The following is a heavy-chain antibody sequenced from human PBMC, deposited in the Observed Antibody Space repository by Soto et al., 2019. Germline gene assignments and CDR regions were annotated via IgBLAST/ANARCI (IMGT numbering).Heavy chain of an antibody. D-gene: IGHD2-15*01. V-gene: IGHV3-48*02. Sequence: EVQLVESGGGLVQPGGSLRLSCAASGFTLSSHSMNWVRQAPGKGLEWVSYISSSSSTIYYADSVKGRFTISRDNAKNSLXLQMNSLRDEDTAVYYCARGSVGCSGGSCYYGMDVWGQGTTVTVSS. CDR1: GFTLSSHS. J-gene: IGHJ6*02. CDR2: ISSSSSTI. CDR3: ARGSVGCSGGSCYYGMDV.